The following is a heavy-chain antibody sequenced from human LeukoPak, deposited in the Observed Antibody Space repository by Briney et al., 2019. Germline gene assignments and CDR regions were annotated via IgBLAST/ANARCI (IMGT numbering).Heavy chain of an antibody. V-gene: IGHV3-7*01. Sequence: GGSLRLSCAASGFTVSEFWMSWVRQAPGKGLEWVANIKQDGTEKNYVDSVKGRLTTSRDNAKNSLCLQMNSLRVEDTAVYYCARVSAAGSGFLDLWGRGTLVLVSA. CDR3: ARVSAAGSGFLDL. CDR2: IKQDGTEK. J-gene: IGHJ2*01. D-gene: IGHD6-13*01. CDR1: GFTVSEFW.